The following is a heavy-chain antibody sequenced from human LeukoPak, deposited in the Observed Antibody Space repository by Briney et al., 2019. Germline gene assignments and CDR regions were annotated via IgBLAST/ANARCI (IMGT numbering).Heavy chain of an antibody. J-gene: IGHJ4*02. CDR2: ISYDGSNK. V-gene: IGHV3-30*18. D-gene: IGHD3-16*01. Sequence: GGSLRLSCAASGFTFSSYGMHWVRQAPGKGLEWVAVISYDGSNKYYADSVKGRFTISRDNSKNTLYLQMNSLRAEDTAVYYCAKELYDYVWGSCPPIDYWGQGTLVTVSS. CDR1: GFTFSSYG. CDR3: AKELYDYVWGSCPPIDY.